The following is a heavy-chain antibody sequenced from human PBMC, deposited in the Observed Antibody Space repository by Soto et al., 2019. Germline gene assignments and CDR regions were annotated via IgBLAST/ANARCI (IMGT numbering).Heavy chain of an antibody. CDR2: IYYSGST. V-gene: IGHV4-31*03. D-gene: IGHD6-19*01. J-gene: IGHJ5*02. Sequence: SETLSLTCTVSGGSISSGGYYWSWIRQHPGKGLEWIGYIYYSGSTYYNPSLKSRVTISVDTSKSQFSLKLSSVTAADTAVYYCARGIRWLVHKWFDPWGQGTLVTSPQ. CDR1: GGSISSGGYY. CDR3: ARGIRWLVHKWFDP.